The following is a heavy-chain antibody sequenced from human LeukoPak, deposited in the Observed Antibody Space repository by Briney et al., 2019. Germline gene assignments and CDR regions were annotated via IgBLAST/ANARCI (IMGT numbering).Heavy chain of an antibody. J-gene: IGHJ4*02. CDR1: GLTFSSYS. CDR3: ARDFGNYYDSSGVFDY. V-gene: IGHV3-21*01. Sequence: GGSLRLSCAASGLTFSSYSMNWVCQAPGKGLEWVSSISSRSSYIFYVDSVKGRFTISRDNAKNSLYLQMNSLRAEDTAVYYCARDFGNYYDSSGVFDYWGQGTLVTVSS. D-gene: IGHD3-22*01. CDR2: ISSRSSYI.